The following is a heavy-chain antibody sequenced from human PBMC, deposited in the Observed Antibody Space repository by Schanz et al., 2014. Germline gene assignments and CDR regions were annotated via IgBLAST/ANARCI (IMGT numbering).Heavy chain of an antibody. CDR2: IYPDGST. CDR3: ARPSGSYFWAFDI. J-gene: IGHJ3*02. D-gene: IGHD3-10*01. V-gene: IGHV3-66*01. Sequence: EVQLVASGGVLIQPGGSLRLSCAASGFTVDSNYMRWVRQAPGKGLEWVSIIYPDGSTNYGDSMKGRFTVSRDEWKNTLYLQMNSLRGEDSAVYYCARPSGSYFWAFDIWGQGTMVTVSS. CDR1: GFTVDSNY.